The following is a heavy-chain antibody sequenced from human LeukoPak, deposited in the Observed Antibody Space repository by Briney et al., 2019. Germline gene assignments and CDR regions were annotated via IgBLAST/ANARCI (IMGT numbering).Heavy chain of an antibody. V-gene: IGHV3-30*02. CDR1: GFTFSTYG. D-gene: IGHD6-6*01. CDR3: ARGETARRGAFDY. Sequence: PGGSLRLSCAASGFTFSTYGMHWARQAPGKGLEWVAFIRNDGSNKYYVDSVKGRFTISRDNSKNTLYLEMNSLRAEDTAVYSCARGETARRGAFDYWGQGTLVTVST. CDR2: IRNDGSNK. J-gene: IGHJ4*02.